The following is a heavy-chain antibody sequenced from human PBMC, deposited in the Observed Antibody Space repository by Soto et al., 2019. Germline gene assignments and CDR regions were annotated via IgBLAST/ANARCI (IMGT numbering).Heavy chain of an antibody. CDR1: GGSISSGDYY. CDR3: ARDRSASSGYHYYFDY. Sequence: PSETLSLTCTVSGGSISSGDYYWSWIRQPPGKGLEWIGYIYYSGSTYYNPSLKSRFSMSVDRSKNQFSLRLSSVTAADTAVYFCARDRSASSGYHYYFDYWGQGTTVTVSS. D-gene: IGHD3-22*01. V-gene: IGHV4-30-4*01. J-gene: IGHJ4*02. CDR2: IYYSGST.